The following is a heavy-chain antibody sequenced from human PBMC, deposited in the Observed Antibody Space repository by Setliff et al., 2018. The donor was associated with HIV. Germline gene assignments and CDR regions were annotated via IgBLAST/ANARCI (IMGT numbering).Heavy chain of an antibody. CDR2: IYYSGST. V-gene: IGHV4-31*03. CDR1: GGSISSGGYY. J-gene: IGHJ4*02. D-gene: IGHD6-13*01. Sequence: SETLSLTCTVSGGSISSGGYYWNWIRQHPGKGLEWIGYIYYSGSTYYNPSLKSRVTISVDTSRNQFSLKLSSVTAADTAVYYCARDTRIAATGTYYFDYWGQGTLVTVSS. CDR3: ARDTRIAATGTYYFDY.